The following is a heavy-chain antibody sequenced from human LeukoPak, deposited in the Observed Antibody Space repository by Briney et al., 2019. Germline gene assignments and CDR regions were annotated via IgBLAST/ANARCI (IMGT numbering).Heavy chain of an antibody. D-gene: IGHD6-13*01. CDR1: GGSISSYY. CDR3: ARDLRSIAADWFDP. J-gene: IGHJ5*02. Sequence: SETLSLTCTVSGGSISSYYWSWIRQPPGKGLEWIGYIYYSGSTNYNPSLKSRVTISVDTSKNQFSLKLSSVTAADTAAYYCARDLRSIAADWFDPWGQGTLVTVSS. CDR2: IYYSGST. V-gene: IGHV4-59*01.